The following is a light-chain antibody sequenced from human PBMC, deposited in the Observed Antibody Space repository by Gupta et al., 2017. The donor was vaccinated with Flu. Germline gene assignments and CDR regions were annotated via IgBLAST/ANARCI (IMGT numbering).Light chain of an antibody. J-gene: IGLJ2*01. V-gene: IGLV1-44*01. CDR2: SNS. CDR3: AAWDDSLNGPV. Sequence: QSVLTQPPSASATPGQRVTISCSGSTSNIGSNTVNWYRQLPGTPPKALIYSNSHRPSGVPDRFSGSNSGTSASLAISGLQSEDESDYYCAAWDDSLNGPVFGGGTRLTVL. CDR1: TSNIGSNT.